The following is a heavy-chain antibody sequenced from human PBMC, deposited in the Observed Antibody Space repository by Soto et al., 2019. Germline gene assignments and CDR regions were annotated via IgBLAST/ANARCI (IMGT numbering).Heavy chain of an antibody. J-gene: IGHJ4*02. CDR3: PAGKAPGDGY. D-gene: IGHD3-10*01. CDR2: ISSTSDTI. CDR1: GITFSTYK. Sequence: EVQLVESGGGLVQPGGSLRLSCVASGITFSTYKMNWVRQAPGKGLEWVSYISSTSDTIYYADSVKGRFTISRDNAKNSLYLQMNSLRVEDMAVYYCPAGKAPGDGYWGQGTLVTVSS. V-gene: IGHV3-48*01.